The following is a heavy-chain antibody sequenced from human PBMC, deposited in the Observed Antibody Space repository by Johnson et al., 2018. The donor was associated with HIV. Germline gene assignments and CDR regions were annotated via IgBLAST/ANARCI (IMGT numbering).Heavy chain of an antibody. CDR2: ISYDGSNK. CDR1: GFTFSSYA. D-gene: IGHD6-13*01. CDR3: ASKAAGTMHAFDI. V-gene: IGHV3-30*04. Sequence: QVQLVESGGGVVQPGRSLRLSCAASGFTFSSYAMHWVRQAPGKGLEWVAVISYDGSNKYYADSVKGRFTISRDNSNNTLYLQMNSLRAEDTAVYYCASKAAGTMHAFDIWGQGTMVTVSS. J-gene: IGHJ3*02.